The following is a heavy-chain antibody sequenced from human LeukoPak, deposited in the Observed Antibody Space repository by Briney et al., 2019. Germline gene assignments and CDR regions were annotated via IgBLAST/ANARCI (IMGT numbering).Heavy chain of an antibody. D-gene: IGHD3-10*01. CDR3: ARVRRFGATTGHYYYCMDV. Sequence: GASVKDSCKASRGTFSSYAISWVRQAPGQRLEWMGRIIPILGIANYAQKFQGRVTITADKSTSTAYMELSSLRSEDNAVYYCARVRRFGATTGHYYYCMDVWGQGTTVTVSS. V-gene: IGHV1-69*04. CDR1: RGTFSSYA. J-gene: IGHJ6*02. CDR2: IIPILGIA.